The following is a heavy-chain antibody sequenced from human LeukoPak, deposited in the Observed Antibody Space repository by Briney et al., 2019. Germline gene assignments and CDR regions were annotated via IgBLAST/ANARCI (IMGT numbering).Heavy chain of an antibody. CDR1: GFTVSSNY. J-gene: IGHJ3*02. CDR3: AKDPPKWGGAFDI. CDR2: IYSGGST. Sequence: GGSLRLSCAASGFTVSSNYMSWVRQAPGKGLEWVSVIYSGGSTYYADSVKGRFTISRDNSKNTLYLQMNSLRAEDTAVYYCAKDPPKWGGAFDIWGQGTMVTVSS. D-gene: IGHD7-27*01. V-gene: IGHV3-53*01.